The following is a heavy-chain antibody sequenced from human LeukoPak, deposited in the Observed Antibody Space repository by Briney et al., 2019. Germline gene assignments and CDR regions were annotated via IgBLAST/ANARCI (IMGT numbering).Heavy chain of an antibody. J-gene: IGHJ6*02. CDR3: VREQRSYDFSSAFYIAHGMDV. CDR1: GGSIGSFY. V-gene: IGHV4-59*01. Sequence: PSEILSLTCTVSGGSIGSFYWSWIRQPPGKGLEWIGYIYYTGTTNYNPSLKSRVTISVDTSKNQLSLKLSSATAADTAVYYCVREQRSYDFSSAFYIAHGMDVWGQGTPVTVSS. D-gene: IGHD3-3*01. CDR2: IYYTGTT.